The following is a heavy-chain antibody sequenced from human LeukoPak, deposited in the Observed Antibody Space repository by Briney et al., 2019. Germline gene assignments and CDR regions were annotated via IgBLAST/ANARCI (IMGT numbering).Heavy chain of an antibody. D-gene: IGHD6-25*01. J-gene: IGHJ5*02. V-gene: IGHV7-4-1*02. CDR1: GYTFTSYA. CDR3: ATDYSSGRRYHCFDP. CDR2: INTNTGNP. Sequence: ASVKVSCKASGYTFTSYAMNWVRQAPGQGLEWMGWINTNTGNPTYAQGCTGRFVFSLDTSVSTAYLQISSLKAEDTAVYYCATDYSSGRRYHCFDPWGQGTLVTVSS.